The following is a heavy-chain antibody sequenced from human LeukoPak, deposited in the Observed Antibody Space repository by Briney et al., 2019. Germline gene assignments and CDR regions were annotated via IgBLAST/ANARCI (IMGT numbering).Heavy chain of an antibody. CDR1: RYTFTGYY. V-gene: IGHV1-2*02. CDR3: ARVVSELTIFGVVTHEALDY. D-gene: IGHD3-3*01. CDR2: INPNSGGT. J-gene: IGHJ4*02. Sequence: ASVQVSCKASRYTFTGYYMHEVRQAPGQGLECVGWINPNSGGTNYAEKFPGRVTMTRDTSISTAYMELSRLRSDATAVYYCARVVSELTIFGVVTHEALDYWGQGTLVTVSS.